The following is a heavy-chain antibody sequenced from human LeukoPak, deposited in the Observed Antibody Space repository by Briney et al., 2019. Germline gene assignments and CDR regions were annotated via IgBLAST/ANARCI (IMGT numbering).Heavy chain of an antibody. V-gene: IGHV3-7*03. Sequence: GGSLRLSCAASGFALSSHWMTWVRQVPGRGPEWVANVNRDGSETYYLDSVKGRFTISKDNAKNSLYLQMNSLRGDDTAVYYCAKDVGKWESLHFFDYWGQGTLVTVSS. CDR2: VNRDGSET. CDR1: GFALSSHW. J-gene: IGHJ4*02. D-gene: IGHD1-26*01. CDR3: AKDVGKWESLHFFDY.